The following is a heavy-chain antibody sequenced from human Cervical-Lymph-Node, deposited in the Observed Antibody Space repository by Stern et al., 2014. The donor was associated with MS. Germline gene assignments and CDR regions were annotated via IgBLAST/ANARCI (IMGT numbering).Heavy chain of an antibody. J-gene: IGHJ2*01. V-gene: IGHV1-69*01. CDR3: ARDGRGNFFYFDL. D-gene: IGHD4-23*01. Sequence: VQLVQSGAELKTPGSSVRISCKASGGTFTSYAINWMRQAPGQGPEWMGGIIPMFGTINYAQNFQGRVTISADESTGTAYMELTGLTSEDTAVFYCARDGRGNFFYFDLWGRGTLVTVSS. CDR2: IIPMFGTI. CDR1: GGTFTSYA.